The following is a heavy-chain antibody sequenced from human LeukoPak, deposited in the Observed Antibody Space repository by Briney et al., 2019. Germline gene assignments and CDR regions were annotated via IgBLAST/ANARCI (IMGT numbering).Heavy chain of an antibody. Sequence: GGSLRLSCAASGFTFSGYAMSWVRQAPGKGLEWVSTMSGSTGNTFYSDSVKGRFTISRDNSKNTLYLQMSSLRAEDTAVYYCAKKLGLVQSYYYGMDVWGPGTTVTVTS. CDR1: GFTFSGYA. CDR3: AKKLGLVQSYYYGMDV. J-gene: IGHJ6*02. CDR2: MSGSTGNT. D-gene: IGHD3/OR15-3a*01. V-gene: IGHV3-23*01.